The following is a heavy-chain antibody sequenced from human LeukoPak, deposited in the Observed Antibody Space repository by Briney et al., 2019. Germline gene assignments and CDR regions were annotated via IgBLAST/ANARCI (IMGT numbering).Heavy chain of an antibody. CDR1: GGSISSYY. D-gene: IGHD3-10*01. CDR2: IYYSGST. V-gene: IGHV4-59*01. J-gene: IGHJ4*02. Sequence: SETLSLTCTVSGGSISSYYWSWIRQPPGKGLEWIGYIYYSGSTNYNPSLKSRVTISVDTSKNQFSLKLSSVTAADTAVYYCARDPAGTFIDYWGQGTLVTVSS. CDR3: ARDPAGTFIDY.